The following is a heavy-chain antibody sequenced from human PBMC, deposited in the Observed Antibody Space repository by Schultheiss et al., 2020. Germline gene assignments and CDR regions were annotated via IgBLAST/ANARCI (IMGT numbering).Heavy chain of an antibody. CDR1: GFTFSAYW. CDR3: ARDGALWYFDL. CDR2: INSDGSST. D-gene: IGHD4/OR15-4a*01. J-gene: IGHJ2*01. V-gene: IGHV3-74*01. Sequence: GGSLRLSCAASGFTFSAYWMHWVRQGPGKGLVWVSRINSDGSSTSYANSVKGRFTISRDNSKNTLYLQMNSLRAEDTAVYCCARDGALWYFDLWGRGTLVTVSS.